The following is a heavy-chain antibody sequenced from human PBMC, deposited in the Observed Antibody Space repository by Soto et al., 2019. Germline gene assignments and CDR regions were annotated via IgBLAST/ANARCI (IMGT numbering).Heavy chain of an antibody. J-gene: IGHJ5*02. D-gene: IGHD3-10*02. CDR2: ITPMFGAP. V-gene: IGHV1-69*06. Sequence: QMQLVQSGAEVKKPGSSVKVSCTASGGPFSSYAINWVRHAPGQGLEWLGVITPMFGAPHYAQTFKVRITLTADKSTNTAYIELSSLTSGHTAVYLWARVFTGCWFVHWGQGTLATVSS. CDR1: GGPFSSYA. CDR3: ARVFTGCWFVH.